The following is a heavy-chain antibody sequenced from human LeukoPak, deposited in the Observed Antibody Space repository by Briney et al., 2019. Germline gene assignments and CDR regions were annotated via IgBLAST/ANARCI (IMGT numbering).Heavy chain of an antibody. CDR2: IWYDGSNK. J-gene: IGHJ4*02. V-gene: IGHV3-33*01. D-gene: IGHD5-12*01. Sequence: GRSLRLSCAASGFIFSSYGMHWVRQAPGKGLEWVAVIWYDGSNKYYADSVKGRFTISRDNSKNTLYLQMNSLRAEDTAVYYCARDREVATRVYYFDYWGQGTLVTVSS. CDR1: GFIFSSYG. CDR3: ARDREVATRVYYFDY.